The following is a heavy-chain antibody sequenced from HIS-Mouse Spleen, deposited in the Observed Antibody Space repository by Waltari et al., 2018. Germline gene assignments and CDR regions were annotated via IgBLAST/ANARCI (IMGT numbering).Heavy chain of an antibody. CDR3: ARGPRSSSSFDY. J-gene: IGHJ4*02. D-gene: IGHD6-6*01. CDR2: INHSGST. Sequence: QVQLQQWGAGLLKPSETLSLTCAVYGGSFSGYYWSWIRQPPGKGLEWIGEINHSGSTNYNPSLKSRVTISVDTSKNQFSLKLSSVTAAYTAVYYCARGPRSSSSFDYWGQGTLVTVSS. V-gene: IGHV4-34*01. CDR1: GGSFSGYY.